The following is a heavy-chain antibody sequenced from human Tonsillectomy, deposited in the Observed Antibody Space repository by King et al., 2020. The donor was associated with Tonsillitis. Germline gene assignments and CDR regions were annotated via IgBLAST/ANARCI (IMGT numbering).Heavy chain of an antibody. Sequence: VQLVESGAEVKKPGESLRISCKGSRYTFTSDWIIWVRQMPGKGLEWMGMIDPSDSYTNYSPSFQGLLSISVDKSLTTAYLQWRSLKASDTATYYCARYTRSGKTRVDYWGQGALDTVSP. CDR1: RYTFTSDW. V-gene: IGHV5-10-1*03. D-gene: IGHD1-1*01. CDR2: IDPSDSYT. J-gene: IGHJ4*02. CDR3: ARYTRSGKTRVDY.